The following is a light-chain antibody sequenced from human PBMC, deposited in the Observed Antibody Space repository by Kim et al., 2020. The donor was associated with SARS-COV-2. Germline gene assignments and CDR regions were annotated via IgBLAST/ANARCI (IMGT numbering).Light chain of an antibody. CDR1: TGAVASGYY. Sequence: GTVTLTVASSTGAVASGYYPSWCQQKHGQAPRPLMYSTNNKHSWTPARFSGSLLGGKAALTLSGVQPEDEAEYYCLLYYGGAQSWVFGGGTKVTVL. J-gene: IGLJ3*02. CDR2: STN. CDR3: LLYYGGAQSWV. V-gene: IGLV7-43*01.